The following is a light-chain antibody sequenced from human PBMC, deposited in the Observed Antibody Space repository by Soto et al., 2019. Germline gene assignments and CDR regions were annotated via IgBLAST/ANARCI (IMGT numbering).Light chain of an antibody. Sequence: LTQPPSVSVAPGQTARITCGGSKLGSESVHWYRQKPGQAPVLVVYDDSDRPSGIPERFSGSNSGHTATLTINRVEAGDEADYYCQVWDSSDNHVVFGGGTKLTVL. CDR3: QVWDSSDNHVV. V-gene: IGLV3-21*02. J-gene: IGLJ3*02. CDR1: KLGSES. CDR2: DDS.